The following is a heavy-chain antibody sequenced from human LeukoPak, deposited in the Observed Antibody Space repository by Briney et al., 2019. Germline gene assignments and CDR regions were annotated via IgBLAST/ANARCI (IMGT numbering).Heavy chain of an antibody. J-gene: IGHJ3*01. CDR2: IINDGITT. CDR3: AADGEYAFLV. CDR1: GLTFQNTW. V-gene: IGHV3-74*01. Sequence: GGSLRLSCTASGLTFQNTWMHWIRQAPGEGLVWVSRIINDGITTTYADSVKGRFTISRDNAKKTLYLQMNSLRADDTAVYYCAADGEYAFLVWGQGTMVTVSS. D-gene: IGHD2/OR15-2a*01.